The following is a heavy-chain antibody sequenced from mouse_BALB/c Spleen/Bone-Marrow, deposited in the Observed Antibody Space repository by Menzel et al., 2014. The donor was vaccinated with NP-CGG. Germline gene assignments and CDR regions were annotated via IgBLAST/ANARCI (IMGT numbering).Heavy chain of an antibody. D-gene: IGHD2-3*01. CDR1: GFSLTSYG. CDR2: IWAGGST. CDR3: ARADGYYGYFDV. Sequence: QVQLKESGPGLVAPSQSLSITCTVSGFSLTSYGVHWVRQPPGKGLEWLGVIWAGGSTNYNSALMSRLSISKDNSKSQVFLKMNSLQTDDTAMYYCARADGYYGYFDVWAQGPRSPSPQ. V-gene: IGHV2-9*02. J-gene: IGHJ1*01.